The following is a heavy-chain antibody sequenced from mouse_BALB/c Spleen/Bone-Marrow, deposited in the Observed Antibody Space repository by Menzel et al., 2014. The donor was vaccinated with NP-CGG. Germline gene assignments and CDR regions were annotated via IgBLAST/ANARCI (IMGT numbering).Heavy chain of an antibody. CDR2: IYPGNVNT. V-gene: IGHV1S56*01. D-gene: IGHD2-2*01. J-gene: IGHJ4*01. CDR1: GYTFTSYY. CDR3: ARGGWLRDAMDY. Sequence: QVQLQQHGPELVKPGASVRISCKASGYTFTSYYIHWVKQRPGQGLEWIGWIYPGNVNTKYNEKFKGKATLTADKSSSTAYMQLSSLTSEDSAVYFCARGGWLRDAMDYWGQGTSVTVSS.